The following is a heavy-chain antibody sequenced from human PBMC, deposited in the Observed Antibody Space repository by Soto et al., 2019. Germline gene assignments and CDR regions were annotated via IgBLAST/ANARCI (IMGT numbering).Heavy chain of an antibody. V-gene: IGHV1-69*13. D-gene: IGHD3-9*01. J-gene: IGHJ6*02. CDR1: GGSLSSNA. CDR2: IIPIFGTA. Sequence: GASVKVSCKDSGGSLSSNAISWVRQAPGQGLEWMGGIIPIFGTANYAQKFQGRVTITADESTSAAYMELSSLRSEDTAVYYCARPYDITTQYYYYYGMDVWGQGTTVTVSS. CDR3: ARPYDITTQYYYYYGMDV.